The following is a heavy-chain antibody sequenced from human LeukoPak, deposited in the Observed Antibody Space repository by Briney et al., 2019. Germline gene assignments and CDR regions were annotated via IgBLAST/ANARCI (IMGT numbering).Heavy chain of an antibody. Sequence: SETLSLTCTVSGDSISGYYWSWIRQPPGKGLEWIGYIYDSATTNDNPSLKSRVTISVDTSKNQFSLKLSSVTAADTAVYYCARDVTRGLDYWGQGTLVTVSS. J-gene: IGHJ4*02. D-gene: IGHD2-21*02. CDR3: ARDVTRGLDY. CDR1: GDSISGYY. V-gene: IGHV4-59*12. CDR2: IYDSATT.